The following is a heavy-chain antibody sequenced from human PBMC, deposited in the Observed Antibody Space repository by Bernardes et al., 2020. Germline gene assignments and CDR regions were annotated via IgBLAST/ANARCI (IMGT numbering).Heavy chain of an antibody. CDR1: GGSISSYY. V-gene: IGHV4-59*01. CDR3: ARMYYYGSGSFFDY. D-gene: IGHD3-10*01. J-gene: IGHJ4*02. Sequence: SETLSLTCTVSGGSISSYYWSWIRQPPGQGLEWIGYIYYSGSTNYNPSLKSRVTISVDTSKNQFSLKLSSVTAADTAVYYCARMYYYGSGSFFDYWGQGTLVTVSS. CDR2: IYYSGST.